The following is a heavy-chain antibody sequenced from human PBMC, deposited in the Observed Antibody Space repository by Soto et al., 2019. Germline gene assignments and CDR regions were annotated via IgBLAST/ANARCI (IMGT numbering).Heavy chain of an antibody. CDR1: GYNFTNFD. Sequence: ASVKVSCKTSGYNFTNFDLNWVRQAPGRGLVWMGWMNPSSGETGSAQNFQGRVTMTRDISTRTFFMQLTSLRSEDTAIYYCARLAEYCNGIKCYSNFDFWGRGTHVTVSS. CDR2: MNPSSGET. CDR3: ARLAEYCNGIKCYSNFDF. J-gene: IGHJ4*01. D-gene: IGHD2-15*01. V-gene: IGHV1-8*01.